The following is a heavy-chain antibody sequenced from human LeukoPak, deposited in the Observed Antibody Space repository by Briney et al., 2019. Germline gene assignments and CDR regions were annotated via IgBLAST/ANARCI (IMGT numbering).Heavy chain of an antibody. CDR1: GGSISSYY. CDR3: ARGASGGSGHAY. V-gene: IGHV4-4*07. Sequence: SETLSLTCTVSGGSISSYYRSWIRQPAGKGLEWIGRIYSSGSTNYNPSLKSRVTMSVDTSRNQFSLRLSSVTAADTAVYYCARGASGGSGHAYWGQGTLVTVSS. J-gene: IGHJ4*02. D-gene: IGHD3-16*01. CDR2: IYSSGST.